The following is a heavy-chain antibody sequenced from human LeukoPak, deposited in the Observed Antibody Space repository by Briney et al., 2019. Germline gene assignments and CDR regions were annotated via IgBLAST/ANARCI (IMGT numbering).Heavy chain of an antibody. Sequence: PGGSLRLSCAASGFTFSSYSMNWVRQAPGKGLEWVSVISGSGGSTYYADSVKGRFTISRDNSKNTLYLQMKSLRAEDTAVYYCAKDQTPLLTSCFDYWGQGTLVTVSS. CDR2: ISGSGGST. CDR3: AKDQTPLLTSCFDY. D-gene: IGHD2-2*01. CDR1: GFTFSSYS. V-gene: IGHV3-23*01. J-gene: IGHJ4*02.